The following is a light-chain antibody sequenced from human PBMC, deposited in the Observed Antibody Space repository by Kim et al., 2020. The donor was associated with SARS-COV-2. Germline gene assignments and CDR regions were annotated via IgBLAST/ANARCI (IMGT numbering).Light chain of an antibody. CDR1: QTISTW. J-gene: IGKJ2*01. Sequence: DIQMTQSPSTLSASVGDRVTITCRASQTISTWLAWYQQKPGKAPNLLIYLASTLESGVPSRFIGSGSGTEFTLTIDSLQPDDFATYYCQHYSRFPYTFGHGTKVDIK. V-gene: IGKV1-5*03. CDR2: LAS. CDR3: QHYSRFPYT.